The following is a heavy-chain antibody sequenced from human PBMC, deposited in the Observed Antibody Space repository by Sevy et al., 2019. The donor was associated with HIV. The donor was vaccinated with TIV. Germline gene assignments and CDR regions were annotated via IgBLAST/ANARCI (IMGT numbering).Heavy chain of an antibody. CDR3: ARDDGNYYFHY. Sequence: RGSLRLSCAASGFTFSKYWMGWVRQAPGKGLEWVANIKQDAGQKYSVDSVKGRFTISRDNAKNSLYLQMNSLRAEDTAVYYCARDDGNYYFHYWGQGTLVTVSS. D-gene: IGHD1-7*01. CDR2: IKQDAGQK. V-gene: IGHV3-7*01. J-gene: IGHJ4*02. CDR1: GFTFSKYW.